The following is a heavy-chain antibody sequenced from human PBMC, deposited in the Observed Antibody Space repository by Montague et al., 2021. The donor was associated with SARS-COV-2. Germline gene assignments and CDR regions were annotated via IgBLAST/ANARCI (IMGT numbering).Heavy chain of an antibody. J-gene: IGHJ6*03. CDR3: AKLREGVVPTARLGVGPYYSYGYMDV. CDR1: GTSFSGYY. Sequence: SETLSLTCAVHGTSFSGYYWNWLRQPPGKGLEWIGEINHGGSTKYSPSLKSRLTISADTSKNQFSLKSTSVAAADTAVYYCAKLREGVVPTARLGVGPYYSYGYMDVWGRGTTVTVSS. CDR2: INHGGST. V-gene: IGHV4-34*01. D-gene: IGHD2-21*02.